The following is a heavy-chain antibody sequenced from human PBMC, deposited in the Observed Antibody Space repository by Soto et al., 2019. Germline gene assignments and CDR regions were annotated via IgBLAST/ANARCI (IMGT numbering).Heavy chain of an antibody. D-gene: IGHD6-19*01. J-gene: IGHJ6*02. CDR2: ISYDGSNK. CDR1: GFTFSSYG. V-gene: IGHV3-30*18. Sequence: GGSLRLSCAASGFTFSSYGMHWVRQAPGKGLEWVAVISYDGSNKYYADSVKGRFTISRDNSKNTLYLQMNSLRAEDTAVYYCAKDGYSSGWSDYYYYYGMDVWGQGTTVTV. CDR3: AKDGYSSGWSDYYYYYGMDV.